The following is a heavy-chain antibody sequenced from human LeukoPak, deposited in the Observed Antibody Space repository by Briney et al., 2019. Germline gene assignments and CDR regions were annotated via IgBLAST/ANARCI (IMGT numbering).Heavy chain of an antibody. CDR3: ARCPGYCSGGSCYYYYGMDV. CDR1: GYSFTSYW. J-gene: IGHJ6*02. D-gene: IGHD2-15*01. V-gene: IGHV5-51*01. CDR2: IYPGDSDT. Sequence: GESLQISCKGSGYSFTSYWIGWVRQMPGKGLEWMGIIYPGDSDTRYSPSFQGQVTISADKSISTAYLQWSSLKASDTAMYYCARCPGYCSGGSCYYYYGMDVWGQGTTVTVSS.